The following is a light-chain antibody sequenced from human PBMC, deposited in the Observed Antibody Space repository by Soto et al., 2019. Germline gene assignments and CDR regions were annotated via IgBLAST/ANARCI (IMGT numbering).Light chain of an antibody. V-gene: IGKV1-5*01. Sequence: DIQLTQSPSTLSASVGDRVTITCRASQSISSWLAWYQQKSGKAPKLLISDASNLERGVPSRFSGSGSGTEFTLTISSLQADDFATYYCQQYNSYSRTFGQGTKVESK. CDR3: QQYNSYSRT. CDR1: QSISSW. J-gene: IGKJ1*01. CDR2: DAS.